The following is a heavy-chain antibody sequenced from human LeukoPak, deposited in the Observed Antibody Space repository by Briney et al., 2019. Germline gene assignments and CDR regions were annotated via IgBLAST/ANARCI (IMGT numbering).Heavy chain of an antibody. Sequence: ASVKLSCKASGYTFTSYAMHWVRHAHGQRLEWMGWINAGNGNTKYSQKFQGIVTITRDTSASTAYMELSSLRSEDTAVYYCASDQFPGELSSDYWGQGTLVTVSS. J-gene: IGHJ4*02. CDR3: ASDQFPGELSSDY. V-gene: IGHV1-3*01. CDR1: GYTFTSYA. CDR2: INAGNGNT. D-gene: IGHD3-10*01.